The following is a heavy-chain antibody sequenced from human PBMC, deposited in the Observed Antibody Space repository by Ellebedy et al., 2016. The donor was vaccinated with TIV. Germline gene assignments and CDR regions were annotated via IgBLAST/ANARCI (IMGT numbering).Heavy chain of an antibody. CDR2: IFHNGNSE. CDR1: GFAFSSFG. V-gene: IGHV3-33*06. Sequence: PGGSLRLSCAASGFAFSSFGVHWVRQAPGKGLEWLAVIFHNGNSEYYGDSVKGRFTISRDNSKNTLYLQMNNLGAEDTAMYYCAKSRDGYNHGLFWGQGTLLMVSS. CDR3: AKSRDGYNHGLF. J-gene: IGHJ4*02. D-gene: IGHD5-24*01.